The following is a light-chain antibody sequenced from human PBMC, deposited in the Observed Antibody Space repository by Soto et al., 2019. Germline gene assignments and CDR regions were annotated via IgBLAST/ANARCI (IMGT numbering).Light chain of an antibody. CDR2: EVS. CDR1: SSDVGGYNY. CDR3: SSYKRSSTRDV. J-gene: IGLJ1*01. V-gene: IGLV2-14*01. Sequence: QSVLTQPASVSGSPGQSITISCTGTSSDVGGYNYVSWYQQHPGKAPKLMIYEVSNRPSGVSNRFSGSKSGNKASLTISGLQAEDEADYYCSSYKRSSTRDVLGTGT.